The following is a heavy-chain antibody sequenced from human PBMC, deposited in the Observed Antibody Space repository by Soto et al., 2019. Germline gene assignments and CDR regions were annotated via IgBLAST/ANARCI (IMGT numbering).Heavy chain of an antibody. D-gene: IGHD3-3*01. CDR1: GYTFTSYD. Sequence: ASVKVSCKASGYTFTSYDINWVRQATGQGLEWMGWMNPNSGNTGYAQKFQGRVTMTRNTSISTAYMELSSLRSEDTAVYYCARGIPIFGVVKYYLMAVWGKGTTVTVSS. V-gene: IGHV1-8*01. J-gene: IGHJ6*03. CDR2: MNPNSGNT. CDR3: ARGIPIFGVVKYYLMAV.